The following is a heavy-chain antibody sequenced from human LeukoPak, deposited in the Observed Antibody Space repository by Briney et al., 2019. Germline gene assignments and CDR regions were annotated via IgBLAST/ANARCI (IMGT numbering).Heavy chain of an antibody. CDR2: IYSGGST. Sequence: GGSLRLSCAASGFTVSSNYMSWVRQAPGKGLEWVSVIYSGGSTYCADSVKGRFTISRDNSKNTLYLQMNTLRAEDTAVYYCARFINAYSGRGDYWGQGTLVTVSS. CDR3: ARFINAYSGRGDY. V-gene: IGHV3-53*01. D-gene: IGHD3-16*01. CDR1: GFTVSSNY. J-gene: IGHJ4*02.